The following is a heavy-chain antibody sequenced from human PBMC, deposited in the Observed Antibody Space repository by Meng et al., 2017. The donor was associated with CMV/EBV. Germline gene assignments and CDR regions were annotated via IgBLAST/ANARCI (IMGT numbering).Heavy chain of an antibody. CDR2: INHSGST. Sequence: SETLSLTCAVYGGSFSGYYWSWIRQPPGKGLEWIGEINHSGSTNYNPSLKSRVTISVDTSKNQFSLKLSSVTAADMAVYYCATLYSGSYYYYYYYYGMDVWGQGTTVTVSS. CDR3: ATLYSGSYYYYYYYYGMDV. V-gene: IGHV4-34*01. D-gene: IGHD3-10*01. J-gene: IGHJ6*01. CDR1: GGSFSGYY.